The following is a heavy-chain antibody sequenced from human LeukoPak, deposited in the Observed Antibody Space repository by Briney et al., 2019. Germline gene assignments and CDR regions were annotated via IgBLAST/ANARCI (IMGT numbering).Heavy chain of an antibody. CDR2: IYYSGNT. CDR1: GGSISSSSHY. D-gene: IGHD3-10*01. V-gene: IGHV4-39*07. J-gene: IGHJ5*02. Sequence: PSETLSLTCTVSGGSISSSSHYWAWIRQPPGKGMEWNANIYYSGNTYYNPSLKSRVTISVDMSKNQFSLRVGSLTAADTAVYYCARDSGTTGEVKFDPWGQGTLVTVSS. CDR3: ARDSGTTGEVKFDP.